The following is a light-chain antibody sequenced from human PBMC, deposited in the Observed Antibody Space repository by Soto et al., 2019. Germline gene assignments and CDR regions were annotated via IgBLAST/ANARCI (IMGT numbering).Light chain of an antibody. CDR2: AAS. Sequence: DIQMTKSPSSLSASVGDRVTITCRASQGISNSLVWIRQKPGKALKSLIYAASTLQSGVPSRFSGSGSGTDFSLNISIPQTEDLATYYCQQYNSYPYTFGQGTKLEIK. CDR3: QQYNSYPYT. CDR1: QGISNS. J-gene: IGKJ2*01. V-gene: IGKV1-16*01.